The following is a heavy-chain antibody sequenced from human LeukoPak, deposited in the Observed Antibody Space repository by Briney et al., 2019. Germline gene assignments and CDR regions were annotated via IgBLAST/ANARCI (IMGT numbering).Heavy chain of an antibody. J-gene: IGHJ4*02. Sequence: GGSLRLSCAASGLTFSNYWMDWVRQAPGKGLGWVANIKQDGSEKNYVDSVKGRFIISRDNAKNSLYLQMNTLRADDTAVYYCARDGFGTGSNWGQGTLVTVSS. CDR1: GLTFSNYW. CDR3: ARDGFGTGSN. V-gene: IGHV3-7*03. D-gene: IGHD3-16*01. CDR2: IKQDGSEK.